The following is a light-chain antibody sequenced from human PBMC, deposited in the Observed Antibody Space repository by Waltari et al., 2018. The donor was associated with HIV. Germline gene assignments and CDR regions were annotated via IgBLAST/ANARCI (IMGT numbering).Light chain of an antibody. CDR2: SNN. CDR3: AAWDDSLIGPV. Sequence: QSVLTQPPSASGTPGQRVTISCSGSSSNIGSNTVNWYQQLPGTAPKLLIYSNNQRPSGVPDRVSGAKSGTSASLAISGLQAEDEANYYCAAWDDSLIGPVFGGGTKLTVL. CDR1: SSNIGSNT. V-gene: IGLV1-44*01. J-gene: IGLJ3*02.